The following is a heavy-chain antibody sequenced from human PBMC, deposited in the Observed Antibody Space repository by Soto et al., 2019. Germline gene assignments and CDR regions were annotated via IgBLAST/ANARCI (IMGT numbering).Heavy chain of an antibody. D-gene: IGHD3-16*01. CDR3: VRVGRLGGY. CDR2: IKEDGSGK. CDR1: GFTFSSYS. Sequence: WGSLGLSCTASGFTFSSYSMSWVRQAPGKGLGLVANIKEDGSGKYYVDSVKGRFSISRDNARNSLYLQMNSLRVEDTAVYYCVRVGRLGGYWGQGALVTVSS. V-gene: IGHV3-7*03. J-gene: IGHJ4*02.